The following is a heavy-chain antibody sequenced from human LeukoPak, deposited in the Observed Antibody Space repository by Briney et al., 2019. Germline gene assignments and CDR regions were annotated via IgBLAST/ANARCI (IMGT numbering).Heavy chain of an antibody. Sequence: PSETLSLTCTVSGGSISSYYWSWIRHPPGKGLEWIGEINHSGGTNYNPSLKSRVTISVDTSKNQFSLKLSSVTAADTAVYYCAGAAAGLDYWGQGTLVTVSS. J-gene: IGHJ4*02. V-gene: IGHV4-34*01. CDR2: INHSGGT. D-gene: IGHD6-13*01. CDR3: AGAAAGLDY. CDR1: GGSISSYY.